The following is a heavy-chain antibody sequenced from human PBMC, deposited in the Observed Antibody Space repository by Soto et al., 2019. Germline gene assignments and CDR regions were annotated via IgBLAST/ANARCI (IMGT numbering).Heavy chain of an antibody. CDR2: IISIFGTA. CDR3: ARRYCSSTSCYFSTYYGMDV. D-gene: IGHD2-2*01. V-gene: IGHV1-69*13. CDR1: GGTFSSYA. J-gene: IGHJ6*02. Sequence: SVKVSCKASGGTFSSYAISWVRQAPGQGLEWMGGIISIFGTANYAQKFQGRVTITADESTSTAYMELSSLRSEDTAVYYCARRYCSSTSCYFSTYYGMDVWGQGTTVTV.